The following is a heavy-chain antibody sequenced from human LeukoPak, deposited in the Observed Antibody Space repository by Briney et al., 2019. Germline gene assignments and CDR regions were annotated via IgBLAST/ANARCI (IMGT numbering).Heavy chain of an antibody. CDR2: IGGRGTST. D-gene: IGHD5-18*01. J-gene: IGHJ4*02. V-gene: IGHV3-23*01. CDR1: GFRFSDFT. CDR3: AKEGYGFDY. Sequence: GGSLRLSCAASGFRFSDFTMTWVRQAPGKGPEWVSAIGGRGTSTYYADSLGGRFTISRDNSKDMLYLQMNSLRAEDTAVYYCAKEGYGFDYWGQGTLVTVSS.